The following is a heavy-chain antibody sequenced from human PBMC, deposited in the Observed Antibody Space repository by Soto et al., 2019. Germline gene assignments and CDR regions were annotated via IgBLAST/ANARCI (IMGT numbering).Heavy chain of an antibody. J-gene: IGHJ4*02. V-gene: IGHV4-39*07. CDR1: GGSISSFNYF. CDR3: ARASRLVLYSSSSRPRSNFDY. Sequence: SETLSLTCTVSGGSISSFNYFWGWIRQPPGKGLEWIGEINHSGSTNYNPSLKSRVTISVDTSKNQFSLKLSSVTAADTAVYYCARASRLVLYSSSSRPRSNFDYWGQGTLVPSPQ. D-gene: IGHD6-6*01. CDR2: INHSGST.